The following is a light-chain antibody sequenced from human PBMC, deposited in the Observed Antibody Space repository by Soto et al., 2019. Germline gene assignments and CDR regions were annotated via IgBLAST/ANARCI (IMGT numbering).Light chain of an antibody. J-gene: IGKJ1*01. V-gene: IGKV1-5*01. CDR1: QSISRW. CDR2: TAS. Sequence: DIQMTQSPSSVSASVGDRVTITCLASQSISRWLAWYRQKTGKAPMLLIYTASNLESGAPSRFSASGSGTEFTLTISSLHPDDFATYYCQEYNNYWTFGQGTKVDI. CDR3: QEYNNYWT.